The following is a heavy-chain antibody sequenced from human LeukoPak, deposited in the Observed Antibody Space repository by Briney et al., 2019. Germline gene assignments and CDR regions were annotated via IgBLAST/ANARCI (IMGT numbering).Heavy chain of an antibody. V-gene: IGHV3-74*01. CDR3: VSFYETY. Sequence: GRSLRLSCAASGFTFSSYAMHWVRHAPGKGLVWVSHINSDGSWTTYVDSVKGRFTISKDNAKNMVYLQMNNLRAEDTAVYYCVSFYETYWGRGTLVTVSS. D-gene: IGHD2-2*01. CDR2: INSDGSWT. J-gene: IGHJ4*02. CDR1: GFTFSSYA.